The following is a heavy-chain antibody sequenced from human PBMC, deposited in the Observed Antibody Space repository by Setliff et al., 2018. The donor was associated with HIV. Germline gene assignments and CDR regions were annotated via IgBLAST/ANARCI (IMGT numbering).Heavy chain of an antibody. J-gene: IGHJ4*02. CDR1: GFTFSTYW. V-gene: IGHV3-74*01. CDR2: IKSDGSST. CDR3: ARGDTGVYYYVYPDF. Sequence: GGSLRLSCAASGFTFSTYWMHWVRQAPGKGLGWVSRIKSDGSSTNYADSVKGRFTISRDNAKSMLYLQMNSLRAEDTAVYYCARGDTGVYYYVYPDFWGQGTLVTVSS. D-gene: IGHD3-22*01.